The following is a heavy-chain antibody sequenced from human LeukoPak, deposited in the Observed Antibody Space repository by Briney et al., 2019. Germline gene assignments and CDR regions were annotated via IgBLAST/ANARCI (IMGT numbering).Heavy chain of an antibody. V-gene: IGHV3-48*03. CDR2: ISSSGRTI. CDR1: GFTFSSFE. D-gene: IGHD1-26*01. Sequence: SRRLSCAASGFTFSSFEMNWVSQVPGNWLECVSYISSSGRTIYYADSGKGRFTISRDNAKNSLYLQMNSLRAEDTAVYYCARDWELTFDYWGQGTLVTVSS. J-gene: IGHJ4*02. CDR3: ARDWELTFDY.